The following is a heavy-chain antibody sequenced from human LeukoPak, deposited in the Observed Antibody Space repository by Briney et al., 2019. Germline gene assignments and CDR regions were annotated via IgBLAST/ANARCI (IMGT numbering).Heavy chain of an antibody. Sequence: SETLSLTCTVSGGSISSGDYYWSWIRQPPGKGLEWIGYIYYSGSTYYNPSLKSRVTISVDTSKNQFSLKLSSVTAADTAVYYCARVVTFGYYYMDVWGKGTTVTVSS. D-gene: IGHD3-16*01. V-gene: IGHV4-30-4*08. CDR2: IYYSGST. CDR3: ARVVTFGYYYMDV. CDR1: GGSISSGDYY. J-gene: IGHJ6*03.